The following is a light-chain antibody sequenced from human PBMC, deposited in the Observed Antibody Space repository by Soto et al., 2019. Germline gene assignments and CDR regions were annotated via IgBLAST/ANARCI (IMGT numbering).Light chain of an antibody. V-gene: IGKV1-39*01. J-gene: IGKJ1*01. CDR2: AAA. Sequence: DIHMTQFPSSLSASVGDRVTITCRASQAIRAYLNWFQQKPGKAPELLIYAAASLQSGVPPRFSGSVSGAEFTLTINSLQPEDTATYYCQQTYNVPQPYGQGTKVEIK. CDR1: QAIRAY. CDR3: QQTYNVPQP.